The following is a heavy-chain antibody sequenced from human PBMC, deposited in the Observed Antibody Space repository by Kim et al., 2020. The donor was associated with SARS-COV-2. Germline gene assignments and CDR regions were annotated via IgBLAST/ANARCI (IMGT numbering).Heavy chain of an antibody. D-gene: IGHD3-10*01. CDR3: AREVGFGEFPFDY. V-gene: IGHV4-30-4*01. CDR2: IYYSGST. J-gene: IGHJ4*02. Sequence: SETLSLTCTVSGGSISSGDYYWSWIRQPPGKGLEWIGYIYYSGSTYYNPSLKSRVTISVDTSKNQFSLKLSSVTAADTAVYYCAREVGFGEFPFDYWGQGTLVTVSS. CDR1: GGSISSGDYY.